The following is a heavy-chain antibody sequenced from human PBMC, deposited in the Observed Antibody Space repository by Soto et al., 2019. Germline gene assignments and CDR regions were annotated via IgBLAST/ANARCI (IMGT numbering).Heavy chain of an antibody. J-gene: IGHJ2*01. Sequence: SETLSLTCAVYGGSFSGYYWSWIRQPPGKGLEWIGEINHSGSTNYNPSLKSRVTISVDTSENQFSLKLSSVTAADTAVYYCARVSVRYSGSHESYWYFDLWGRGT. CDR3: ARVSVRYSGSHESYWYFDL. CDR2: INHSGST. CDR1: GGSFSGYY. V-gene: IGHV4-34*01. D-gene: IGHD1-26*01.